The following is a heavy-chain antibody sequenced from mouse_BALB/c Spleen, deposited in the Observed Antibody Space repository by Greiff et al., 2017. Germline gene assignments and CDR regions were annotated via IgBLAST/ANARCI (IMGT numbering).Heavy chain of an antibody. CDR3: ARQGLAYYFDY. V-gene: IGHV5-6*01. J-gene: IGHJ2*01. CDR1: GFTFSSYG. D-gene: IGHD4-1*01. Sequence: EVQRVESGGDLVKPGGSLKLSCAASGFTFSSYGMSWVRQTPDKRLEWVATISSGGSYTYYPDSVKGRFTISRDNAKNTLYLQMSSLKSEDTAMYYCARQGLAYYFDYWGQGTTRTVSS. CDR2: ISSGGSYT.